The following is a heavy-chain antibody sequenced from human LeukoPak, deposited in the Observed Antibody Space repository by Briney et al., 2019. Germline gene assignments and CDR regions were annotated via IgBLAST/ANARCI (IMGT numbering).Heavy chain of an antibody. Sequence: PSETLSLTCTVSGGSISGSYWSWIRQPPGKALEWIGSSFGSGITNYNPSLKSRVTMSVDTSKNQFSLNLDSVTAADTAVYYCARHTAKSYSSSSDWFDPWGQGTLVTVSS. V-gene: IGHV4-59*08. CDR3: ARHTAKSYSSSSDWFDP. CDR1: GGSISGSY. CDR2: SFGSGIT. D-gene: IGHD6-6*01. J-gene: IGHJ5*02.